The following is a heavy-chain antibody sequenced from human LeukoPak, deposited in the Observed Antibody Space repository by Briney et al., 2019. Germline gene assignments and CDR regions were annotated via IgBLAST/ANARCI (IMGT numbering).Heavy chain of an antibody. CDR3: ARDYYGSGSPLDY. Sequence: SVKVSCKASGCTFSSYAISWVRQAPGQGLEWMGRIIPILGIANYAQKFQGRVTITADKSTSTAYMELSSLRSEDTAVYYCARDYYGSGSPLDYWGQGTLVTVSS. J-gene: IGHJ4*02. D-gene: IGHD3-10*01. CDR2: IIPILGIA. V-gene: IGHV1-69*04. CDR1: GCTFSSYA.